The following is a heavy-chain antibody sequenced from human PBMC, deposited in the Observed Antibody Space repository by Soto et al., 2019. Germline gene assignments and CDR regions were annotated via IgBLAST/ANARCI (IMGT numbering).Heavy chain of an antibody. J-gene: IGHJ4*02. CDR1: GFTFSNFA. CDR2: ISGAGGSV. V-gene: IGHV3-23*01. Sequence: EVQLLESGGGLVQPGGPLRLSCAASGFTFSNFAMAWVRQVPGQGLEWVSCISGAGGSVYYADSVKGRFTLSRDNSRNTGYLQIDSLRAEDTAVYYCAKGRDGDNFVFDLWGQGTLVTVSS. CDR3: AKGRDGDNFVFDL.